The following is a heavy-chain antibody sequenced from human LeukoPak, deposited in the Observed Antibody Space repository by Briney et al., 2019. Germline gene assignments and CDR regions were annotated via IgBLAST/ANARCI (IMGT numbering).Heavy chain of an antibody. Sequence: GGSLRLSCATSGFTFNSRWMHWVRQAPGKGLVWVSRINPDGRTTGYADSVKGRFTISRDNAKNTLYLQMSSLRAEDTAVYYCAREGWYLDYWGQGTLVTVSS. D-gene: IGHD6-19*01. J-gene: IGHJ4*02. CDR3: AREGWYLDY. CDR2: INPDGRTT. CDR1: GFTFNSRW. V-gene: IGHV3-74*01.